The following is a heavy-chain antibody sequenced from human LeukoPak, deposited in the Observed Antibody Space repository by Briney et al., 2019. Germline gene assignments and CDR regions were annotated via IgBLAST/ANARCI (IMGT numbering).Heavy chain of an antibody. CDR1: GHSIINSYY. J-gene: IGHJ4*02. CDR3: ARMNGGI. V-gene: IGHV4-38-2*02. Sequence: SETLSLTCTVSGHSIINSYYWGWIRQPPGKGLEWIGSVSYSGGTLYNPSLRSRATVSRDTSDNQFSLKLSSMTAADTAVYYCARMNGGIWGQGTVVTVSS. CDR2: VSYSGGT. D-gene: IGHD1-1*01.